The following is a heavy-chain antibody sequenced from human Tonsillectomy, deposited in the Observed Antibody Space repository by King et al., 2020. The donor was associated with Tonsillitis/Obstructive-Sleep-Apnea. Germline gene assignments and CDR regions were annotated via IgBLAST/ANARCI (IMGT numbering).Heavy chain of an antibody. J-gene: IGHJ5*02. CDR2: IYPGDSDT. Sequence: QLVQSGAEVKKPGESLKISCKGSGFGFSAYWIAWVRQTPGKGLEWMGIIYPGDSDTRYSPSFEGQVTISADKSITTAYLQLSSLKASDPAMYYCARHNGRDYGSFRFEPWGQGTLVTVSS. V-gene: IGHV5-51*01. D-gene: IGHD3-10*01. CDR3: ARHNGRDYGSFRFEP. CDR1: GFGFSAYW.